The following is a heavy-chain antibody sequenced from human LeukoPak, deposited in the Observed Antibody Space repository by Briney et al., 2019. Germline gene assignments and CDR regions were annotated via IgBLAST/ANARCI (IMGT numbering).Heavy chain of an antibody. CDR3: ARDLVTVTKGFDI. CDR1: ADSFSSHY. CDR2: ISYIGST. V-gene: IGHV4-59*11. D-gene: IGHD4-17*01. J-gene: IGHJ3*02. Sequence: SETLSLTCAVSADSFSSHYWTWIRQPPGKGLEWIGYISYIGSTNYNPSLKSRVTISIDTSKNQFSLRLTSVTAADTAVYYCARDLVTVTKGFDIWGQGTMVSVSS.